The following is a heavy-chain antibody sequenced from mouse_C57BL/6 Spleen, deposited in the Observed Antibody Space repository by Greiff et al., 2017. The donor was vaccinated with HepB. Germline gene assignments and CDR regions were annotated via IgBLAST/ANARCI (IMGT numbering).Heavy chain of an antibody. D-gene: IGHD2-2*01. Sequence: VQLKQPGAELVKPGASVKLSCKASGYTFTSYWMHWVKQRPGQGLEWIGMIHPNSGSTNYNEKFKSKATLTVDKSSSTAYMQLSSLTSEDSAVYYGARGSTMVTAFDYWGQGTTLTVSS. CDR3: ARGSTMVTAFDY. V-gene: IGHV1-64*01. CDR2: IHPNSGST. J-gene: IGHJ2*01. CDR1: GYTFTSYW.